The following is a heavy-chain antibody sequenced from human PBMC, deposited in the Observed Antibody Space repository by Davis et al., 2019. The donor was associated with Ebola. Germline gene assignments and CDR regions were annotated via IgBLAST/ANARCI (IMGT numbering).Heavy chain of an antibody. CDR2: IYTGGIT. D-gene: IGHD3-10*01. J-gene: IGHJ6*02. V-gene: IGHV3-53*01. CDR1: GFTVSSNS. Sequence: GESLKISCVASGFTVSSNSMSWVRQAPGKGLECVSGIYTGGITDYADSVKGRFTISRDNSKNTLYLQMNSLRAEDTAVYYCARWGETQGVYYNYYYAIDVWGQGTTVTVSS. CDR3: ARWGETQGVYYNYYYAIDV.